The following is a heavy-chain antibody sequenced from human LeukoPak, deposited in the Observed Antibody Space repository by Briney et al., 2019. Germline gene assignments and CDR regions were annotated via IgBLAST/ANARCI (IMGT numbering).Heavy chain of an antibody. J-gene: IGHJ4*02. CDR3: AKEDSSSSRYYFEY. V-gene: IGHV3-23*01. Sequence: GGSLRLSPAAPRFALSNYAMSCVPGAPGRGREWVSSISAAGGGTYYADSVKGRFTISRDNAKNTLYLQMNSLRAEGTAIYYCAKEDSSSSRYYFEYWGQGALVTVSS. D-gene: IGHD6-6*01. CDR1: RFALSNYA. CDR2: ISAAGGGT.